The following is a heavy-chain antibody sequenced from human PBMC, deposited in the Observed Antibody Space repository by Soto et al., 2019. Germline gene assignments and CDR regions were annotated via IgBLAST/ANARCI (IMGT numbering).Heavy chain of an antibody. D-gene: IGHD3-3*01. CDR2: IYPDDSDT. J-gene: IGHJ5*02. V-gene: IGHV5-51*01. CDR3: ARMEGLSIAGWLAP. CDR1: GYRFTNYL. Sequence: PGDSLKISCKSFGYRFTNYLIGWVRQIPGPGLEWMGMIYPDDSDTKSSPSFQGQVTFSAAKSINTAYLQWSSLKASDTAIYYCARMEGLSIAGWLAPWGKASLVT.